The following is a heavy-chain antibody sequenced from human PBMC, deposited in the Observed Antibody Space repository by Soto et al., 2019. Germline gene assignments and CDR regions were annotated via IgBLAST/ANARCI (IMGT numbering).Heavy chain of an antibody. D-gene: IGHD6-19*01. CDR1: GGSFSGYY. Sequence: QVQLQQWGAGLLKPSETLSLTCAVYGGSFSGYYWSWIRQPPGKGLEWIGEINHSGSTNYNPSLKSRVTISVNTSKNQFSLKLSSGTAADTSAYYCARGGSGWLGWGQGTMVTVSS. CDR2: INHSGST. J-gene: IGHJ4*02. CDR3: ARGGSGWLG. V-gene: IGHV4-34*01.